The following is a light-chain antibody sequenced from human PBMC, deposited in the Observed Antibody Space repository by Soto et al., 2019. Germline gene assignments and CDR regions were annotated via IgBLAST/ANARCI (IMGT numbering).Light chain of an antibody. CDR2: RNN. V-gene: IGLV1-47*01. CDR3: AAWDDSLSGVV. Sequence: QSALTQPPSASGSPGQSVTISCSGSSSNIGSNYVYWYQQLPGTVPQLLIYRNNERPSGVPDRFSGSKSGTSASLAISGLRSEDEADYYCAAWDDSLSGVVFGGGTKLTVL. CDR1: SSNIGSNY. J-gene: IGLJ2*01.